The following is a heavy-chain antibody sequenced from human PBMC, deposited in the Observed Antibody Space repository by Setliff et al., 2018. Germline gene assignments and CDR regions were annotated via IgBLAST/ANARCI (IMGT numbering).Heavy chain of an antibody. V-gene: IGHV1-2*02. CDR2: INPNSGGP. Sequence: ASVKVSCKASGYTFTGGHYIHWFRQAPGQGLEWMGWINPNSGGPKYAQNFQGRVTMTRDTSITTAYMELSRLRSDDTAVYYCARKMGTIAFDFWGQGTTVTVSS. J-gene: IGHJ3*01. D-gene: IGHD7-27*01. CDR3: ARKMGTIAFDF. CDR1: GYTFTGGHY.